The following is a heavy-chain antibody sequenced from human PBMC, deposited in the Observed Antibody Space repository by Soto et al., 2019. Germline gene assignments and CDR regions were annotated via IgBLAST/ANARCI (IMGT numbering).Heavy chain of an antibody. CDR3: ARVPRDYYYYGMDV. CDR2: TYYRSKWYN. CDR1: GDSVSSNSAA. V-gene: IGHV6-1*01. J-gene: IGHJ6*02. Sequence: SQTLSLTCVISGDSVSSNSAAWNWIRQSPSRGLEWLGRTYYRSKWYNDYAVSVKSRITINPDTSKSQFSLQLNSVTPEDTAVYYWARVPRDYYYYGMDVWGQGTTVTVSS.